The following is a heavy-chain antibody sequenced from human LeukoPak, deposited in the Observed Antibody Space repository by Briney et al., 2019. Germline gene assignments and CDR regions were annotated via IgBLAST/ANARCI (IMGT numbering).Heavy chain of an antibody. J-gene: IGHJ1*01. CDR1: GGTFSSYA. Sequence: SVKVSCKASGGTFSSYAISWVRQAPGQGLEWMGGIIPIFGTANYAQKFQGRVTITTDESTSTAYMELSSLRSEDTAVYYCASPGYCSGSICYSGYFQHWGQGTLVTVSS. V-gene: IGHV1-69*05. CDR2: IIPIFGTA. CDR3: ASPGYCSGSICYSGYFQH. D-gene: IGHD2-15*01.